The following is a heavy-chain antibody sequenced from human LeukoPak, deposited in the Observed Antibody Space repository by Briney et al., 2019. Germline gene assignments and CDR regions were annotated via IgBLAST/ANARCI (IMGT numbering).Heavy chain of an antibody. Sequence: GESLKISCKGSGYGSGYSFTSHWIAWVRQMPRKGLEWMGIIYPRGSNTIYSPSFQGQVTVSVDTSINTAYLQWISLKASDTAMYYCARHAHDYGGPPQHWGQGTLVTVSS. V-gene: IGHV5-51*01. J-gene: IGHJ4*02. CDR2: IYPRGSNT. CDR1: GYSFTSHW. CDR3: ARHAHDYGGPPQH. D-gene: IGHD4-23*01.